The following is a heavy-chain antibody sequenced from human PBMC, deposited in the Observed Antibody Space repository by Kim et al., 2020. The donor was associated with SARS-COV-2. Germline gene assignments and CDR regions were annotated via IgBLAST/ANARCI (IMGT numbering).Heavy chain of an antibody. Sequence: QKSQGRGTMTRDTSTSTVYMELSSLRSEDTAVYYCAREQDIVGATRGVDYWGQGTLVTVSS. D-gene: IGHD1-26*01. V-gene: IGHV1-46*01. J-gene: IGHJ4*02. CDR3: AREQDIVGATRGVDY.